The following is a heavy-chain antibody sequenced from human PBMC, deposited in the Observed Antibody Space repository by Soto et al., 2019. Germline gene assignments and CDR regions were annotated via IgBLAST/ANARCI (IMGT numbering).Heavy chain of an antibody. J-gene: IGHJ6*02. V-gene: IGHV1-69*01. CDR1: GGTFSNYA. D-gene: IGHD2-2*01. Sequence: QVQLVQSGAEVRKPGSSVTVSCKASGGTFSNYAISWVRQAPGQGLEWMGGIIPIVGTGSYAQKFQGRVTITSDEPTTTAYMELSSLRFEDTAVYYCARVVILVPTASTHYYYQMDVWGPGTTVTVSS. CDR3: ARVVILVPTASTHYYYQMDV. CDR2: IIPIVGTG.